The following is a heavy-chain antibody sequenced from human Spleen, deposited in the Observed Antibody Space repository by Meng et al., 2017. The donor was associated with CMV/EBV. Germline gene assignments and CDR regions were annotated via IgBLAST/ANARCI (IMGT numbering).Heavy chain of an antibody. D-gene: IGHD6-13*01. Sequence: GESLKISCAASGFTFSRYAMSWVRQAPGKGLEWVSAITATSGSTYHADSVKGRFTISRDNSKNTLFLQMNSLRAEDTAIYYCAKAFSSSWYREYYDFWGQGTLVTVSS. CDR1: GFTFSRYA. CDR2: ITATSGST. J-gene: IGHJ4*02. CDR3: AKAFSSSWYREYYDF. V-gene: IGHV3-23*01.